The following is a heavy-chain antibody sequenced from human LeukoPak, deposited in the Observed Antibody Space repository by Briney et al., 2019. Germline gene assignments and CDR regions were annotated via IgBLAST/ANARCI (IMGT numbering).Heavy chain of an antibody. V-gene: IGHV3-48*03. J-gene: IGHJ4*02. CDR3: ARGRGVLELYFDY. Sequence: GGSLRLSCAASGFTFSSYEMNWVRRAPGNGLEWVSYISSSGSTIYYADSVKGRFTISRDNSKNTLYLQMNSLRAEDTAVYYCARGRGVLELYFDYWGQGTLVTVSS. CDR1: GFTFSSYE. CDR2: ISSSGSTI. D-gene: IGHD1-7*01.